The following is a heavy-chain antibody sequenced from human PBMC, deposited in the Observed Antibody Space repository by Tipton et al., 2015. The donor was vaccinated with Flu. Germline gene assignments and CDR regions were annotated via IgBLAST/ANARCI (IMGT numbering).Heavy chain of an antibody. J-gene: IGHJ5*01. Sequence: TLSLTCSVSGGPITSSSYYWGWIRQPPGRPLEWVESIYYTGYRYDNPSLKSRLAMSIDTSQSQFSLRLSSMTAADTAVYYCAKVKFGWVESWAQGTLVTGSS. D-gene: IGHD3-16*01. CDR1: GGPITSSSYY. CDR2: IYYTGYR. V-gene: IGHV4-39*07. CDR3: AKVKFGWVES.